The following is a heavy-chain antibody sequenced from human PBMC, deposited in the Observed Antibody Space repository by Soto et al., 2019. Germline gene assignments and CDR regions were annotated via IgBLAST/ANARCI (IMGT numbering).Heavy chain of an antibody. V-gene: IGHV4-39*02. CDR1: GASIISSDYY. CDR2: IYFSGRN. D-gene: IGHD2-21*02. J-gene: IGHJ4*02. Sequence: PSGTLCLTCAVSGASIISSDYYWGWVRQPPGKGLEWIASIYFSGRNNYNPSLKSRITVSIDSSKNLFSLRLTYVTAADTALYSCARLRSNGGACPYSFESWGLETRVTVS. CDR3: ARLRSNGGACPYSFES.